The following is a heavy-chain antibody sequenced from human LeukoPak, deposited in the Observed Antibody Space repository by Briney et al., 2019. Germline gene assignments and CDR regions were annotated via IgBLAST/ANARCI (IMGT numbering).Heavy chain of an antibody. CDR1: GFTFSSYS. D-gene: IGHD6-13*01. CDR2: IRYDGSNK. V-gene: IGHV3-30*02. CDR3: AKDEDRSSWYPFYFDY. Sequence: GGSLRLSCAASGFTFSSYSMHWVRQAPGKGLEWVAFIRYDGSNKYYADSVKGRFTIPRDNSKNTLYLQMNSLRAEDTAVYYCAKDEDRSSWYPFYFDYWGQGTLVTVSS. J-gene: IGHJ4*02.